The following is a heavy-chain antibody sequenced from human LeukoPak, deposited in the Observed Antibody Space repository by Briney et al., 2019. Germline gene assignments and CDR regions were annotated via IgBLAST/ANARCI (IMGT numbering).Heavy chain of an antibody. J-gene: IGHJ4*02. CDR3: ARAEYTYGPRGFDF. V-gene: IGHV3-21*01. CDR1: GFTFISYT. D-gene: IGHD5-18*01. CDR2: ISSSGSYI. Sequence: GGSLRLSCAASGFTFISYTINWVRQAPGKGLAWVSSISSSGSYIYYADSVMGRFTISRDNAKNSLYLQMNSLTAEDTAVYYCARAEYTYGPRGFDFWGQGTLVTVS.